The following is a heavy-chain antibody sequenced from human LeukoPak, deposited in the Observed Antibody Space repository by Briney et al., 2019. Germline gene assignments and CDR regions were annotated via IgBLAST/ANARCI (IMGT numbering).Heavy chain of an antibody. V-gene: IGHV3-21*01. CDR3: ARDRSPEILGGDYGYYYYGMDV. Sequence: RPGGSLRLSCAASAFTFSSYAMSWVRQAPGKGLEWVASISSISSYIYYADSVKGRFTISRDNAKNSLYLQMNSMRAEDTAVYYCARDRSPEILGGDYGYYYYGMDVWGQGTTVTVSS. J-gene: IGHJ6*02. CDR1: AFTFSSYA. D-gene: IGHD4-17*01. CDR2: ISSISSYI.